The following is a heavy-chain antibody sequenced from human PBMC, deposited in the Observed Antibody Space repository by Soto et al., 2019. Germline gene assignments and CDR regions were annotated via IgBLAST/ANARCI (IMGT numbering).Heavy chain of an antibody. CDR1: GFSLSTSGMC. CDR2: IDRDDDK. CDR3: ARVTYYYGSGSYNGYYYYGMDV. J-gene: IGHJ6*02. D-gene: IGHD3-10*01. V-gene: IGHV2-70*01. Sequence: SGPTLVNPTQTLTLTCTFSGFSLSTSGMCVSWIRQPPGKALEWLALIDRDDDKYYSTSLKTRLNISKDTSKNKVILKITNMKPVVTAMFYCARVTYYYGSGSYNGYYYYGMDVWGQGTTVTVSS.